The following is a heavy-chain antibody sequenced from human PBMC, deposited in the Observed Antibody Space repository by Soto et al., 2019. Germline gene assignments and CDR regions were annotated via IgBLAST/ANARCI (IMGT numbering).Heavy chain of an antibody. CDR3: ARPNCSSSWPFDY. D-gene: IGHD2-2*01. Sequence: EVQLVESGGGVVRPGGSLRLSCEASGFTFDDYGMSWVRQVPGKGLGWVSGINWNGGSIGYADSVKGRVTISRDNAKTSLYLQMNSLRAEDTALYYCARPNCSSSWPFDYWGQGTLVTVSS. J-gene: IGHJ4*02. CDR1: GFTFDDYG. V-gene: IGHV3-20*04. CDR2: INWNGGSI.